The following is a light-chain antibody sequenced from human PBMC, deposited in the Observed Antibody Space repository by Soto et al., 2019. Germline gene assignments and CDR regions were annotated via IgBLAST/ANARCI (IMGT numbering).Light chain of an antibody. Sequence: EIVMTQSPATLSVSPGERATLSCRASQSVSSNLAWYQQKPGQAPRLLIYGASTRATGIPARFSGSGSGTEFTLPISSLQSEDFAVYYCQQYNNSPITFGGATKVEIK. CDR2: GAS. CDR3: QQYNNSPIT. V-gene: IGKV3-15*01. CDR1: QSVSSN. J-gene: IGKJ4*01.